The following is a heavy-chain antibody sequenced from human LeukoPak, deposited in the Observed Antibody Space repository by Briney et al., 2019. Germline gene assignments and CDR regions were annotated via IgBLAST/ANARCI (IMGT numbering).Heavy chain of an antibody. Sequence: GGSLRLSCAASGFTFSSYAMSWVRQAPGKGLEWVSAISGSGGSTYYADSVKGRFTIPRDNSKNTLYLQMNSLRAEDTAVYYCARAGYCSSTSCPDDAFDIWGQGTMVTVSS. D-gene: IGHD2-2*01. V-gene: IGHV3-23*01. J-gene: IGHJ3*02. CDR2: ISGSGGST. CDR1: GFTFSSYA. CDR3: ARAGYCSSTSCPDDAFDI.